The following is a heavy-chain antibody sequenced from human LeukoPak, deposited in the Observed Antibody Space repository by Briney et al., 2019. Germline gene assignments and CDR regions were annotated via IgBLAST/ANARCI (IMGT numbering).Heavy chain of an antibody. CDR1: GGSISSYY. CDR2: IYYSGST. J-gene: IGHJ4*02. Sequence: KSSETLSLTCTVSGGSISSYYWSWIRQPPGEGLEWIGYIYYSGSTNYNPSFKSRVTISVDTSKNQFSLKLSSVTAADTAVYYCARKDSSGYYGYWGQGTLVTVSS. V-gene: IGHV4-59*01. D-gene: IGHD3-22*01. CDR3: ARKDSSGYYGY.